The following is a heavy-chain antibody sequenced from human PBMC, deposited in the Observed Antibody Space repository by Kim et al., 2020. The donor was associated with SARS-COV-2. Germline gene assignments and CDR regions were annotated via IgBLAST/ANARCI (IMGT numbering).Heavy chain of an antibody. D-gene: IGHD3-10*01. Sequence: LKSRVTISVDTAKNQFSLKLSSVTAADTAVYYCARTMQQFSMVRGVWRFDPWGQGTLVTVSS. J-gene: IGHJ5*02. V-gene: IGHV4-59*01. CDR3: ARTMQQFSMVRGVWRFDP.